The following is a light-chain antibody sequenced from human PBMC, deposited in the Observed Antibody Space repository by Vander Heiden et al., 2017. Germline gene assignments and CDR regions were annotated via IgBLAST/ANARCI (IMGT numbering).Light chain of an antibody. J-gene: IGKJ2*01. CDR1: QSVGSH. Sequence: EIMMTQSPATLSVSPGERATLSCRASQSVGSHLAWYQQKPGQAPRLLIYGASTRAIDIPARFSGSGSGTEFTLTISSLQSEDFAVYYCQQCDDWPPDTFGQGTRLEIK. CDR3: QQCDDWPPDT. V-gene: IGKV3-15*01. CDR2: GAS.